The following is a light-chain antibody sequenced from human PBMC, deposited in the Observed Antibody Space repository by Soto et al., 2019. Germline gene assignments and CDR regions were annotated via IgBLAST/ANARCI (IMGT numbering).Light chain of an antibody. CDR3: QQSSNWPPVT. Sequence: EIVLTQSPATLSLSTGERATLSCRASQSVSSDLAWYQQKPGQAPRLLIYDASNRATGIPARFSGSGSGTDFTLTISSLEPEDFAVYYCQQSSNWPPVTFGQGTKVEIK. V-gene: IGKV3-11*01. CDR2: DAS. CDR1: QSVSSD. J-gene: IGKJ1*01.